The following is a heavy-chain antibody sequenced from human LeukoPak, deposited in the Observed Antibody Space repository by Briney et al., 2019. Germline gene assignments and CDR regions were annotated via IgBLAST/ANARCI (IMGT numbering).Heavy chain of an antibody. CDR1: GFTFSDYY. CDR3: ARVSMVRGVIIDY. Sequence: GGSLRLSCAASGFTFSDYYMSCIRQTPGKGLEWVSYISSSSSYTNYADSVKGRFTISRDNAKNSLYLQMNSLRAEDTAVYYCARVSMVRGVIIDYWGQGTLVTVSS. CDR2: ISSSSSYT. J-gene: IGHJ4*02. D-gene: IGHD3-10*01. V-gene: IGHV3-11*06.